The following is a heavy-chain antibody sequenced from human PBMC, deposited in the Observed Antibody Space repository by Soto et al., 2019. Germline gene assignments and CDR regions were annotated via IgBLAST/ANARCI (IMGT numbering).Heavy chain of an antibody. CDR2: TSYDGSNN. D-gene: IGHD3-16*01. V-gene: IGHV3-33*05. J-gene: IGHJ4*02. CDR1: GFTFRSYV. Sequence: QVQLVESGGRVVQPGTSLRLSCVGSGFTFRSYVIHWVRQAPGKGLEWVALTSYDGSNNFYGDSVKGRFTISRDNSRNTVELPMYRLRLEDTALYYCARWGTTGGLDVWGQGTLVSVSS. CDR3: ARWGTTGGLDV.